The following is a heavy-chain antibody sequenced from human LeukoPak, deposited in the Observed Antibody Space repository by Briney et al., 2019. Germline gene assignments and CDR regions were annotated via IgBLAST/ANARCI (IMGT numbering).Heavy chain of an antibody. CDR2: INPNSGGT. CDR1: GYTFTGYY. V-gene: IGHV1-2*04. D-gene: IGHD3-22*01. J-gene: IGHJ2*01. CDR3: ARGPPVYYYDGSGYYSHRWDWYFDL. Sequence: GASVKVSCKASGYTFTGYYMHWVRQAPGQGLEWMGWINPNSGGTNYAQKFQGWVTMTRDTSISTAYMELSRLRSDDTAVYYCARGPPVYYYDGSGYYSHRWDWYFDLWGRGTLVTVSS.